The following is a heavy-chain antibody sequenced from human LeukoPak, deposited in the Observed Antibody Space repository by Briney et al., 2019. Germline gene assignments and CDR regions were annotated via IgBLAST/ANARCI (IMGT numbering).Heavy chain of an antibody. CDR1: GGSISSSSYY. Sequence: PSQTLSLTCTVSGGSISSSSYYWGWIRPPPGTGLEWIVSIYYSGSTYYNPSLKSRVTITVDTSKNQFSLKLSSVTAADTAVYYCARLGGRYDSRGPFDYWGQGTPVTVSS. J-gene: IGHJ4*02. V-gene: IGHV4-39*01. CDR2: IYYSGST. D-gene: IGHD3-22*01. CDR3: ARLGGRYDSRGPFDY.